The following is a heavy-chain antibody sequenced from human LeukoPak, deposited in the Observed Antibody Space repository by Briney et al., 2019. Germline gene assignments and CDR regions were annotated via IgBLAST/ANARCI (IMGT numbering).Heavy chain of an antibody. CDR1: GFTFSSYA. CDR2: ISGSGGST. CDR3: ANSGRYSGDDLQTRWYEN. J-gene: IGHJ4*02. V-gene: IGHV3-23*01. D-gene: IGHD5-12*01. Sequence: AESLRLSCAASGFTFSSYAMSWIRQAPGKGLEWVSAISGSGGSTYYADSVKGRFTISRDNSKNTLYLQMNSPSADDTAVYYCANSGRYSGDDLQTRWYENWGQKSLVTVSS.